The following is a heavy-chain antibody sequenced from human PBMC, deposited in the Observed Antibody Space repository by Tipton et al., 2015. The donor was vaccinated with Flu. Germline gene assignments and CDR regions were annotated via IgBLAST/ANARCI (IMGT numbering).Heavy chain of an antibody. CDR1: GFTFTTSW. Sequence: SLRFSCIASGFTFTTSWMSWVRQAPGKGLEWVANINQVGGTKNYVDSVKGRFTISRDNAKNSVYLQMSSLRTEDTAVYYCARDRYYSAFDYWGQGTPVTVSS. J-gene: IGHJ4*02. CDR3: ARDRYYSAFDY. CDR2: INQVGGTK. V-gene: IGHV3-7*01. D-gene: IGHD3-10*01.